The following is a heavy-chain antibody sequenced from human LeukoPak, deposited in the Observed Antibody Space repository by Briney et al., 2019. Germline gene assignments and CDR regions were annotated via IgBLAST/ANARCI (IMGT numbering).Heavy chain of an antibody. V-gene: IGHV3-23*01. Sequence: GGSLRLSCAASGFTFSSYWMNWVRQAPGKGLEWVSAISGSGGSTYYADSVKGRFTISRDNSKNTLYLQMNSLRAEDTAVYYCATRPGITMVRGVKVAPFDPWGQGTLVTVSS. J-gene: IGHJ5*02. CDR2: ISGSGGST. CDR1: GFTFSSYW. CDR3: ATRPGITMVRGVKVAPFDP. D-gene: IGHD3-10*01.